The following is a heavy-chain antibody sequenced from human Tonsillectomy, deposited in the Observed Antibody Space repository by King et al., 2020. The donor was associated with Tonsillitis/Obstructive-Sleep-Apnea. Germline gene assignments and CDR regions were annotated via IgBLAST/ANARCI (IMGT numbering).Heavy chain of an antibody. Sequence: VQLVESGAEVKKPGESLKISCKGSGYSFTTYWIGWVRQMPGKGLEWMGIIYPGDSHTRYSPSFQDQVTISADKSISTAYLQWSSLKASDTAMYYCARRVLGYCSGGSCPDAFDIWGQGTMVTVSS. V-gene: IGHV5-51*01. CDR3: ARRVLGYCSGGSCPDAFDI. J-gene: IGHJ3*02. CDR2: IYPGDSHT. D-gene: IGHD2-15*01. CDR1: GYSFTTYW.